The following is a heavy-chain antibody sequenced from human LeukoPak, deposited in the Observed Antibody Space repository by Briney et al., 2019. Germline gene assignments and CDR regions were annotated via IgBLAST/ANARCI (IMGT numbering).Heavy chain of an antibody. CDR3: ARVKGVGAIDY. CDR2: ISSSSSYI. CDR1: GFTFSSYS. V-gene: IGHV3-21*01. D-gene: IGHD1-26*01. J-gene: IGHJ4*02. Sequence: GGSLRLSCAASGFTFSSYSRNWVRQAPGKGLEWVSSISSSSSYIYYADSVKGRFTISRDNAKNSLYLQMNSLRAEDTAVYYCARVKGVGAIDYWGQGTLVTVSS.